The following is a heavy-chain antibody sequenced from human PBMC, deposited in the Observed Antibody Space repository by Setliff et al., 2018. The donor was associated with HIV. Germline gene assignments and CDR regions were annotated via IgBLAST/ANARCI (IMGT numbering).Heavy chain of an antibody. CDR1: GYTFTSYA. CDR2: IKAGNGNT. V-gene: IGHV1-3*03. J-gene: IGHJ4*02. Sequence: ASVKVSCKASGYTFTSYAMHWVRQAPGQRLEWMGWIKAGNGNTKYSQEFQGRLTITRDTSASTAYMELSSLRSEDVAVYYCARGGYYYSSDGTPLDPFDFWGQGTLVTVS. CDR3: ARGGYYYSSDGTPLDPFDF. D-gene: IGHD3-10*01.